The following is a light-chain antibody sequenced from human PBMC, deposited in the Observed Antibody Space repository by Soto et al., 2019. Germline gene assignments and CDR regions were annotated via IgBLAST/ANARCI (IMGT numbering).Light chain of an antibody. V-gene: IGKV3-15*01. Sequence: EIVMTQSPATLSVSPGERATLSCGASESVSSNLVWYQQKPGQTPRLLIYGASTRATGVPARFSGSGSGTEFTLTISSLQSEDSAVYYCQQYNNWLGAFGQGTQVEIK. CDR3: QQYNNWLGA. J-gene: IGKJ1*01. CDR1: ESVSSN. CDR2: GAS.